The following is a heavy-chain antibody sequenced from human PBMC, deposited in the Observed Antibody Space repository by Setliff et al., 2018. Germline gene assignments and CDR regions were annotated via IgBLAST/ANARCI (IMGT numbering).Heavy chain of an antibody. CDR3: ARESRYYYGSGSLKGFDP. CDR1: GGSFSGYY. V-gene: IGHV4-34*01. J-gene: IGHJ5*02. CDR2: ITHSGST. D-gene: IGHD3-10*01. Sequence: SETLSLTCTVYGGSFSGYYWHWFRQTPGKGLEWIGQITHSGSTNYNSSLKSRVTISLDTSKNQFSLKVTSVTAADTAVYYCARESRYYYGSGSLKGFDPWGQGTLVTVSS.